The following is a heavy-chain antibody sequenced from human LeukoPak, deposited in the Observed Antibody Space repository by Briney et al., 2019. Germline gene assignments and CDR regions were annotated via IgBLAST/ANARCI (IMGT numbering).Heavy chain of an antibody. V-gene: IGHV1-2*02. CDR2: INPNSGDT. CDR1: GYTFTDYY. J-gene: IGHJ2*01. Sequence: ASVKVSCKASGYTFTDYYMHWVRQAPGQGLEWMGWINPNSGDTHYAQKFQGRVTMTRDTSISTAYMELSRLRSDDTAMYYCAKRTTSFHSPAYWYFDLWGRGTLVTVSS. CDR3: AKRTTSFHSPAYWYFDL. D-gene: IGHD1-7*01.